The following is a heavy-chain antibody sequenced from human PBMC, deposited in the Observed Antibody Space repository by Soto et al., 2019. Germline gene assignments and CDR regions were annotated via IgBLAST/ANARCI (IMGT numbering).Heavy chain of an antibody. CDR3: ARIRQWLVPGTGYYGMDV. CDR1: GFSLSNARMG. J-gene: IGHJ6*02. Sequence: QVTLKESGPVLVKPTETLTLTCTVSGFSLSNARMGVSWIRQPPGKALEWLAHIFSNDEKSYSTSLKSRLTTYKDTSKSQVVLTMTNMDPVDTATYYCARIRQWLVPGTGYYGMDVWGQGTTVTVSS. CDR2: IFSNDEK. D-gene: IGHD6-19*01. V-gene: IGHV2-26*01.